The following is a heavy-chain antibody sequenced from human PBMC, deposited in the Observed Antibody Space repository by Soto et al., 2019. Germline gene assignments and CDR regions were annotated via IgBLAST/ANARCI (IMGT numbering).Heavy chain of an antibody. D-gene: IGHD3-3*01. Sequence: GGSLRLSCAASGFTFSDYYMSWIRQAPGKGLEWVSYISSSGSTIYYADSVKGRFTISRDNAKNSLYLQMNSLRAEDTAVYYCARDFWSGYGGSSWPLGFDYWGQGTLVTVSS. J-gene: IGHJ4*02. V-gene: IGHV3-11*01. CDR2: ISSSGSTI. CDR1: GFTFSDYY. CDR3: ARDFWSGYGGSSWPLGFDY.